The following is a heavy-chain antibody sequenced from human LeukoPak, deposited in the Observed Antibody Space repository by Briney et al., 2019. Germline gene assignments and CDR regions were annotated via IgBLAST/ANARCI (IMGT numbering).Heavy chain of an antibody. D-gene: IGHD3-10*01. Sequence: PGGSLRLSCAASGYTFSSYGIHWVRQAPGKGLEWVALIWYDGSNKYYADSVKGRFTISRDNSENTLYLQMYSLRGEDTAVYYCAREWNRGVISRAFDYWGQGTLVTVSS. V-gene: IGHV3-33*01. J-gene: IGHJ4*02. CDR2: IWYDGSNK. CDR1: GYTFSSYG. CDR3: AREWNRGVISRAFDY.